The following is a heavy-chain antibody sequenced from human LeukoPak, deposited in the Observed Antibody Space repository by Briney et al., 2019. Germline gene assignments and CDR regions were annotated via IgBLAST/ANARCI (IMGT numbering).Heavy chain of an antibody. V-gene: IGHV4-34*01. Sequence: SETLSLTCAVYGGSFSGYYWSWIRQPPGKGLEWIGEINHSGSTNYNPSLKSRVTISVDTSKNQFSLKLSSVTAADTAVYYCASAPPASGGKRYYFDYWGQGTLVTVSS. J-gene: IGHJ4*02. D-gene: IGHD4-23*01. CDR1: GGSFSGYY. CDR2: INHSGST. CDR3: ASAPPASGGKRYYFDY.